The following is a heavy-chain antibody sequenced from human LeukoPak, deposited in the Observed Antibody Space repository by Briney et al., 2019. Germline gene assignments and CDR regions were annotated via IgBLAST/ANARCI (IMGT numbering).Heavy chain of an antibody. CDR3: AKESGSYYRADFDY. Sequence: GGSLRLSCAASGFTFDDYAMHWVRQAPGKGLEWASGISWNSGSIGYADSVKGRFTISRDNAKNSLYLQMNSLRAEDTALYYCAKESGSYYRADFDYWGQGTLVTVSS. CDR1: GFTFDDYA. D-gene: IGHD1-26*01. V-gene: IGHV3-9*01. CDR2: ISWNSGSI. J-gene: IGHJ4*02.